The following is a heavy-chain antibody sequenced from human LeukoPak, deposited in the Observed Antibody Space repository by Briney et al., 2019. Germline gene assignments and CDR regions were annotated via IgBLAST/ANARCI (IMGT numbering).Heavy chain of an antibody. D-gene: IGHD3-10*01. Sequence: PSETLSLTCTVSGGSISSSSYYWGWIRQPPGKGLEWIGSIYYSGSTYYNPSLTSRVTISLDTSKLQFSLKLSSVTAADTAVYYCARDARGAFDIWGQGTMVTVSS. J-gene: IGHJ3*02. CDR3: ARDARGAFDI. V-gene: IGHV4-39*07. CDR1: GGSISSSSYY. CDR2: IYYSGST.